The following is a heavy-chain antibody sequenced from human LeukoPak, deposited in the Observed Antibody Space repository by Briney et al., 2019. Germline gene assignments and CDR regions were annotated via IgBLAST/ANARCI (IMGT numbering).Heavy chain of an antibody. Sequence: ASVKVSCKTSVYTFTIYYVHWVRQAPGQGLEWMGIINPSGGSTTYAQKFQGRLTMTSDTSTSTVYMELSSLRSEDTAVYYCARSSAYYSEADMWGQGTMVTVSS. CDR3: ARSSAYYSEADM. CDR1: VYTFTIYY. D-gene: IGHD1-26*01. J-gene: IGHJ3*02. V-gene: IGHV1-46*01. CDR2: INPSGGST.